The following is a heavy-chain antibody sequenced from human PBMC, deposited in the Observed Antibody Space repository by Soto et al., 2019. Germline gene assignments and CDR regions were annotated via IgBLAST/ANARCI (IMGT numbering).Heavy chain of an antibody. CDR2: IYYSGST. CDR1: GGFISSSSYD. V-gene: IGHV4-39*07. Sequence: ETLAVTCSVSGGFISSSSYDWGWIRQPPGKGLEWIGSIYYSGSTYYNPSLKSRVTMPVDTSKNQFSLKLSSVTAEDTAVYYCARDFVVVPAAIWSGDWFDPWGQGTLVTVSS. J-gene: IGHJ5*02. D-gene: IGHD2-2*02. CDR3: ARDFVVVPAAIWSGDWFDP.